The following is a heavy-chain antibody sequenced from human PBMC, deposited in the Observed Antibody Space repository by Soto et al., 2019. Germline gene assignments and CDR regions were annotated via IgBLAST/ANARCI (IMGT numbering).Heavy chain of an antibody. V-gene: IGHV3-7*03. D-gene: IGHD1-26*01. CDR2: IKVDGSDK. Sequence: ESGGGLVQPGGSLRLSCAASGFIFRSYWMSWVRQAPGKGLEWVANIKVDGSDKNYVDSVKGRFTISRDNAKNSLYLQMNSLRDEDTAVYYCAREIVGATTLFDDWGQGTLVTVSS. CDR3: AREIVGATTLFDD. J-gene: IGHJ4*02. CDR1: GFIFRSYW.